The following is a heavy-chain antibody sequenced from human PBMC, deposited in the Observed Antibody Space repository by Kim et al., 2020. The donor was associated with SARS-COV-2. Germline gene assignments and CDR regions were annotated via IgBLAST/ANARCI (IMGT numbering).Heavy chain of an antibody. D-gene: IGHD3-10*01. CDR2: IYYSGST. CDR1: GGSISSSSYY. J-gene: IGHJ5*02. Sequence: SETLSLTCTVSGGSISSSSYYWGWIRQPPGKGLEWIGSIYYSGSTYYNPSLKSRVTISVDTSKNQFSLKLSSVTAADTAVYYCARDYTIAGLWFGELSTAWFDPWGQGTLVTVSS. V-gene: IGHV4-39*07. CDR3: ARDYTIAGLWFGELSTAWFDP.